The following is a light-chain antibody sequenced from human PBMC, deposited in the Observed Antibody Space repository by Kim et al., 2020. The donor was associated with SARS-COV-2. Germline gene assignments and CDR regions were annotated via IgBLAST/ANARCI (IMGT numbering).Light chain of an antibody. V-gene: IGLV2-14*01. CDR3: SSYTGTSTVF. J-gene: IGLJ2*01. Sequence: QSVLTQPASVSGSPGQSITISCTGTSSDIGGYKYVSWYQQHPGKAPKLMIYEVSNRPSGVSNRFSGSKSGNTASLTISGLQAEDEADYYCSSYTGTSTVFFGGGTQLTVL. CDR1: SSDIGGYKY. CDR2: EVS.